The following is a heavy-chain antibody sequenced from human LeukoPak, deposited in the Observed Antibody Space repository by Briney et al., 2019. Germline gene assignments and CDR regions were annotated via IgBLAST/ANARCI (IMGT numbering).Heavy chain of an antibody. CDR2: SRNKGNRYTT. Sequence: GGSLRLSCAASGFTFSDHYMDWVRQAPGKGLEWVGRSRNKGNRYTTQYAASVKGRFTISRDDSKNSLYLEMNSLKTEDTAVYYCVRGISSGPIFDYWGQGTLVTVSS. CDR1: GFTFSDHY. CDR3: VRGISSGPIFDY. J-gene: IGHJ4*02. V-gene: IGHV3-72*01. D-gene: IGHD6-25*01.